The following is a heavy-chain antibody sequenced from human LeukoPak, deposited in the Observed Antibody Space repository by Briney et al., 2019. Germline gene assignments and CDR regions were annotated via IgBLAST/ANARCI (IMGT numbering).Heavy chain of an antibody. CDR3: ARTGRYCSSTSCSFNWFDP. CDR1: GDSVSSNSAA. D-gene: IGHD2-2*01. Sequence: SQTLSLTCAISGDSVSSNSAAWNWIRQSPSRGLEWLGRTYYRSKWYNDYAVSVKSRITINPDTSKNQFSLHLNSVTPEDTAVYYCARTGRYCSSTSCSFNWFDPWGQGTLVTVSS. CDR2: TYYRSKWYN. J-gene: IGHJ5*02. V-gene: IGHV6-1*01.